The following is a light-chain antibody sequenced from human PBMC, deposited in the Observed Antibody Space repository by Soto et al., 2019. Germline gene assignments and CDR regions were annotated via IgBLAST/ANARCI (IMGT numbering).Light chain of an antibody. CDR2: RVS. J-gene: IGKJ2*01. Sequence: IVMTQTPLSSPVALGQPASISCRSSQSLVHSDGNTYLSWFQQTPGQPPRLLIYRVSNRFSGVPDRFSGSGAGTDFTLRISRVEAEDVGIYYCMQSAHYPPYTFGQGTRLEIK. CDR1: QSLVHSDGNTY. CDR3: MQSAHYPPYT. V-gene: IGKV2-24*01.